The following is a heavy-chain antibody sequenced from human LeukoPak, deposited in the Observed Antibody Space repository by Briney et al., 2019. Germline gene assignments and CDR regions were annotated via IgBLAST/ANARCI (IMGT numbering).Heavy chain of an antibody. Sequence: PGGSLRLSCAASGFTFSSYSMNWVRQAPGKGLEWVSSISSSSSYIYYADSVKGRFTISRDNAKNSLYLQMNSLRAEDTAVYYCARERVYGGNLDYWGQGTLVTVSS. D-gene: IGHD4-23*01. CDR1: GFTFSSYS. J-gene: IGHJ4*02. CDR2: ISSSSSYI. CDR3: ARERVYGGNLDY. V-gene: IGHV3-21*01.